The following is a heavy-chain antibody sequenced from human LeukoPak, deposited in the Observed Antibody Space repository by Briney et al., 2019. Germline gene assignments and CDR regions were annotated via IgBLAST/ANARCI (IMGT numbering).Heavy chain of an antibody. D-gene: IGHD2-2*02. Sequence: PGGSLRLSCAASGFTFSSYWMSWVRQAPGKGLEWVANIKQDGSEKYYVDSVKGRFTISRDNAKNSLYLQMNSLRAEDTAMYYCASLGALDCSSTSCYNYYYMDVWGKGTTVTVSS. CDR1: GFTFSSYW. CDR2: IKQDGSEK. CDR3: ASLGALDCSSTSCYNYYYMDV. V-gene: IGHV3-7*01. J-gene: IGHJ6*03.